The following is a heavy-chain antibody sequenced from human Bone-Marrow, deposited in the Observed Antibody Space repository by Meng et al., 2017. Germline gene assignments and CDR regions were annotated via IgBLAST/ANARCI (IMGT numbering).Heavy chain of an antibody. D-gene: IGHD3-22*01. V-gene: IGHV4-34*01. Sequence: HVQLQEWGAGLLKPSETLSLTCAVYGGSFSGYYWSWIRQPPGKGLEWIGEINHSGSTNYNPSLKSRVTISVDTSKNQFSLKLSSVTAADTAVYYCAREDRYYYDSRVDYWGQGTLVTVSS. J-gene: IGHJ4*02. CDR1: GGSFSGYY. CDR2: INHSGST. CDR3: AREDRYYYDSRVDY.